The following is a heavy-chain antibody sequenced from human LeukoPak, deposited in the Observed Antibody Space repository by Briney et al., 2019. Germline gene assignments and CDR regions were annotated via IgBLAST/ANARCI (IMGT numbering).Heavy chain of an antibody. CDR2: MNPNSGNT. CDR1: GYTFTSYD. D-gene: IGHD4-17*01. V-gene: IGHV1-8*01. CDR3: ARYNAPVTTYAFDI. Sequence: GASVKVSCKASGYTFTSYDINWVRQATGQGLEWMGWMNPNSGNTGYAQKFQGRVTMTRNTSISTAYMELSSLRSEDTAVYYCARYNAPVTTYAFDIWGQGTMVTVSS. J-gene: IGHJ3*02.